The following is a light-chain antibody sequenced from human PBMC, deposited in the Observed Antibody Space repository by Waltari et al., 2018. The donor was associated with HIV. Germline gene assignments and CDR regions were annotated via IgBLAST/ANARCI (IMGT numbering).Light chain of an antibody. CDR1: GSNIGATYD. CDR2: CNS. J-gene: IGLJ2*01. Sequence: SVLTQPPSVSGAPGQRVTISCSESGSNIGATYDVHWYQHLPGTAPKLLIYCNSNRPSGVPDRFSCSKSGTSASLAITGLQPEDEGDYYCQSYDSRLSGSVFGGGTKLTVL. CDR3: QSYDSRLSGSV. V-gene: IGLV1-40*01.